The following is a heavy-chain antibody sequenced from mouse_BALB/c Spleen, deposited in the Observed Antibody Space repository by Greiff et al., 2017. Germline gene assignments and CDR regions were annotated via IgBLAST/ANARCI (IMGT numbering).Heavy chain of an antibody. CDR3: ARDPYYRYDEGAWFAY. CDR1: GFTFSDYY. J-gene: IGHJ3*01. V-gene: IGHV5-4*02. CDR2: ISDGGSYT. D-gene: IGHD2-14*01. Sequence: EVHLVESGGGLVKPGGSLKLSCAASGFTFSDYYMYWVRQTPEKRLEWVATISDGGSYTYYPDSVKGRFTISRDNAKNNLYLQMSSLKSEDTAMYYCARDPYYRYDEGAWFAYWGQGTLVTVSA.